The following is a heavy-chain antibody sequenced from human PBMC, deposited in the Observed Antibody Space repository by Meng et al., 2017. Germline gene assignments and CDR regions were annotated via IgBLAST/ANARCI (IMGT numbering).Heavy chain of an antibody. Sequence: QVQMVQSGAEVKKPGSSVKGSCKASGGTCSSYAISWVRQAPGQGLEWMGGIIPIFGTANYAQKFQGRVTITADKSTSTAYMELSSLRSEDTAVYYCAVTYYYDSSGYYYNFDYWGQGTLVTVSS. CDR1: GGTCSSYA. V-gene: IGHV1-69*06. D-gene: IGHD3-22*01. CDR3: AVTYYYDSSGYYYNFDY. J-gene: IGHJ4*02. CDR2: IIPIFGTA.